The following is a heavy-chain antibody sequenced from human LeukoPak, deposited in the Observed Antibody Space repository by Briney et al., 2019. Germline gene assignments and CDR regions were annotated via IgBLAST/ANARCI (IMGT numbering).Heavy chain of an antibody. V-gene: IGHV3-7*04. CDR1: GFTFSSYE. CDR3: ARGGFRTFDY. CDR2: IEPDGSEK. Sequence: GGSLRLSCGPSGFTFSSYEMSWVRQAPGKGLEWVANIEPDGSEKYYVDSVKGRFTISRDNAKNSLYLQMNGLRAEDTAVYFCARGGFRTFDYWGQGTLVTVSS. D-gene: IGHD3-10*01. J-gene: IGHJ4*02.